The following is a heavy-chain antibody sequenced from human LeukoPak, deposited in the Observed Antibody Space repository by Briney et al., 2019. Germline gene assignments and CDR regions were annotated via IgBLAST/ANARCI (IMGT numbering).Heavy chain of an antibody. J-gene: IGHJ5*01. D-gene: IGHD6-13*01. V-gene: IGHV4-4*07. CDR3: ARAGRSSRNWFDS. Sequence: SGTLSLTCTVSGDSISDYYWSWLRQPAGKGLEWIGRIHTSGSTNYNPSLKSRVTMSVATSKNQFSLKVNSVTAADTAVYYCARAGRSSRNWFDSWGQGTLVSVSS. CDR1: GDSISDYY. CDR2: IHTSGST.